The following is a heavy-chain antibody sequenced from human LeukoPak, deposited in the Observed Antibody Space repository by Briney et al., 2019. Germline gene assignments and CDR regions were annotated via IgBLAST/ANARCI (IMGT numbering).Heavy chain of an antibody. J-gene: IGHJ5*02. Sequence: SQALSLTCAISGDSVSSNSAAWNWIRQSPSRGLEWLGRTYYRSKWYNDYAVSVKSRITINPDTSKNQFSLQLNSVTPEDTAVYYCGAAFGDEAWFDPWGQGTLVTVSS. CDR3: GAAFGDEAWFDP. CDR2: TYYRSKWYN. V-gene: IGHV6-1*01. D-gene: IGHD3-10*01. CDR1: GDSVSSNSAA.